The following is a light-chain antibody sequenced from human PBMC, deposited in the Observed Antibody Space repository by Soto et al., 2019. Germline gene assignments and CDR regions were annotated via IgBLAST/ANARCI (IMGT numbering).Light chain of an antibody. CDR2: GAS. J-gene: IGKJ5*01. Sequence: EIVLTQSPGTLSLSPGERATLTCSASQSVSSSYLAWYQQKPGQAPRLLIYGASSRATGIPDRFSCSGSGTDFPLPIRRLEPEDFAVYYCQRYGSSPITFGQGTRLEIK. CDR1: QSVSSSY. V-gene: IGKV3-20*01. CDR3: QRYGSSPIT.